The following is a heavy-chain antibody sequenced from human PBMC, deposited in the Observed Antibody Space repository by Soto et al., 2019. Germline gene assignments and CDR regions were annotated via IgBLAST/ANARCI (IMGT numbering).Heavy chain of an antibody. CDR1: GGSFSDYY. Sequence: PSESLSLTCAVYGGSFSDYYWSWIRQPPGKGLEWIGDVNHSGSTNQNASLKSRVTISLDTSKNQSSLKLSSVTAADTAVYYCGRGQTKFNSTRLLHTQPNWFDPSGHGTLVTVSS. D-gene: IGHD1-1*01. CDR3: GRGQTKFNSTRLLHTQPNWFDP. J-gene: IGHJ5*02. V-gene: IGHV4-34*01. CDR2: VNHSGST.